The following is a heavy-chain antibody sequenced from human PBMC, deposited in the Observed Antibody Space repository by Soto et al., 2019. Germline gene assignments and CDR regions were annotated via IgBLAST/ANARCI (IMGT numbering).Heavy chain of an antibody. CDR1: GGSFSGYY. Sequence: SETLSLTCAVYGGSFSGYYWSWIRQPPGKGLEWIGEINHSGSTDYNPSLKSRVTISVDTSKNQFSLKLSSVTAADMAVYYCARGLGDYYDSSGPRLDYWGQGTLVTVSS. J-gene: IGHJ4*02. CDR3: ARGLGDYYDSSGPRLDY. V-gene: IGHV4-34*01. D-gene: IGHD3-22*01. CDR2: INHSGST.